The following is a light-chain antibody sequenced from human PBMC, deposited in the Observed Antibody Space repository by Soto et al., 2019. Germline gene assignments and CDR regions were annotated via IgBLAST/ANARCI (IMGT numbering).Light chain of an antibody. J-gene: IGLJ2*01. CDR2: DTS. CDR1: TGAVTSGHY. Sequence: QAVVTQEHSLTVSPGGTVNITCGSSTGAVTSGHYHYWFQQKPGQAPRTLIYDTSNKHSWTPARFSGSLLGGEAALTLSGAQPEDEDEYYCLLSYSGARIFGGGTKVTVL. V-gene: IGLV7-46*01. CDR3: LLSYSGARI.